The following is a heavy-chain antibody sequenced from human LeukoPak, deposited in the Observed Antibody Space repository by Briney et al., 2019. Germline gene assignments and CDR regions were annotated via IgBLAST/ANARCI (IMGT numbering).Heavy chain of an antibody. CDR1: GVSIAKTFYY. CDR3: ARRQEGHAY. V-gene: IGHV4-61*02. Sequence: PSETLSHTCTVSGVSIAKTFYYWNWLRQPAGKGLEWIGRIYTTGGTDYNPSLKSRVTISLDTAKNQFSLKMTSVTAADTAVYYCARRQEGHAYWSQGTLVTVSS. J-gene: IGHJ4*02. CDR2: IYTTGGT.